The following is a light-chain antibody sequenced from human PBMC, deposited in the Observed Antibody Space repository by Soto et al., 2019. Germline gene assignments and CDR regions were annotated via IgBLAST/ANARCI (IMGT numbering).Light chain of an antibody. CDR2: AAS. CDR3: LQDDNYPRT. V-gene: IGKV1-6*01. J-gene: IGKJ1*01. Sequence: AIKVTQSASALSSSVGDRVTITCRASQGIRNDLGWYQQKPGKAPKLLIYAASSLQSGVPSRFSGSGSGTDFTLTISSLQPEDFATYYCLQDDNYPRTFGQGTKVDIK. CDR1: QGIRND.